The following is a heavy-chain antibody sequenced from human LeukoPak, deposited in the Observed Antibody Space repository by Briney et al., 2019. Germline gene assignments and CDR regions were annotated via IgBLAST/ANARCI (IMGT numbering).Heavy chain of an antibody. CDR3: ARGGAGDTNPFMDV. V-gene: IGHV3-30-3*01. D-gene: IGHD7-27*01. CDR2: ISYDGSNK. Sequence: GGSLRLSCAASGFTFSSYAMHWVRQAPGKGLEWVAVISYDGSNKYYADSVKGRFTISRDNSKNTLYLQMNSLRAEDTAVYYCARGGAGDTNPFMDVWGKGTTVTVSS. J-gene: IGHJ6*03. CDR1: GFTFSSYA.